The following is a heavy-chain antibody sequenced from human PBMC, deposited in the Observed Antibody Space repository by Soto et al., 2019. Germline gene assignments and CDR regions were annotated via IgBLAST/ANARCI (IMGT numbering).Heavy chain of an antibody. D-gene: IGHD3-22*01. CDR2: VYYSGTT. CDR1: GASINNNDYY. J-gene: IGHJ2*01. Sequence: SETLSLTCTVSGASINNNDYYWSWIRQTPGKGLEWIGYVYYSGTTDYIPSLKSRLSMSIDKSQNQFTLKLNPVTAADTATYYCARMSYFYDKWYFDLWGRGTLVTVSS. CDR3: ARMSYFYDKWYFDL. V-gene: IGHV4-30-4*01.